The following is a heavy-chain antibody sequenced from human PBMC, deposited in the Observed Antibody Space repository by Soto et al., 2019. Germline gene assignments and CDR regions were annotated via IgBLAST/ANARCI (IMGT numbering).Heavy chain of an antibody. V-gene: IGHV3-21*01. D-gene: IGHD5-12*01. J-gene: IGHJ4*02. CDR2: ISSSSSYI. CDR3: ARDVSVDIVATIPYSR. Sequence: GGSLRLSCAASGFTFSSYSMNWVRQAPGKGLEWVSSISSSSSYIYYADSVKGRFTISRDNAKNSLYLQMNSLRAEDTAVYYCARDVSVDIVATIPYSRWGQGTLVTVSS. CDR1: GFTFSSYS.